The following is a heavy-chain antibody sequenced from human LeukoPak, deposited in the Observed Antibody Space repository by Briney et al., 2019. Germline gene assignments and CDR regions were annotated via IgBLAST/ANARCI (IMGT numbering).Heavy chain of an antibody. CDR3: ARHVNSNGSPSDY. CDR2: IYYIGST. D-gene: IGHD1-26*01. V-gene: IGHV4-39*01. Sequence: SETLSLTCTVSGGSISSTRYYWGWIRQPPGKGLEWIGSIYYIGSTYYNPSLKSRVTISVDTSKNQFSLKLRSVTAADTAVYYCARHVNSNGSPSDYWGQGTLVTVSS. J-gene: IGHJ4*02. CDR1: GGSISSTRYY.